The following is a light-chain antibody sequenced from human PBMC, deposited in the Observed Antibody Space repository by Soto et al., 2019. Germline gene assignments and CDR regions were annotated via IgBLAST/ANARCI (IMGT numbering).Light chain of an antibody. J-gene: IGKJ1*01. CDR2: KAS. CDR3: QHYNSDSET. V-gene: IGKV1-5*03. Sequence: IPVTKSASTLSGSVGDRVTITCRAGTTISSWLAWYQQKPGKAPKLLIYKASTLKSGVPSRFSGSGAGSEFTLTISSRQHDDVVTYYCQHYNSDSETSGQGTKVDIK. CDR1: TTISSW.